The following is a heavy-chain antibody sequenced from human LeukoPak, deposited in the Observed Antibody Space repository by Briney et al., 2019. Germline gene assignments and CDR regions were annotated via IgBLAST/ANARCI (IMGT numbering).Heavy chain of an antibody. V-gene: IGHV3-74*01. CDR3: VRDGGGTTPYDC. J-gene: IGHJ4*02. Sequence: GGSLRLSCAASGFTLSDYWMNWVRQVPGKGPVWVSHISPDGRNIAYADSVKGRFTISRDSAKNTLYLQMNSLKVGDTAVHYCVRDGGGTTPYDCWGQGTLVTVSS. CDR2: ISPDGRNI. D-gene: IGHD1-7*01. CDR1: GFTLSDYW.